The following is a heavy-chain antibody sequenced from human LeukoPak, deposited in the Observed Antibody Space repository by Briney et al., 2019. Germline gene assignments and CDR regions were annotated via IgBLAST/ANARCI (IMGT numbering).Heavy chain of an antibody. CDR2: IIPIFGTA. J-gene: IGHJ5*02. Sequence: ASVKVSCKASGYTFTSYAISWVRQAPGQGLEWMGGIIPIFGTANYAQKFQGRVTITADESTSTAYMELSSLRSEDTAVYYCASYGSGKGFDPWGQGTLVTVSS. V-gene: IGHV1-69*13. D-gene: IGHD3-10*01. CDR3: ASYGSGKGFDP. CDR1: GYTFTSYA.